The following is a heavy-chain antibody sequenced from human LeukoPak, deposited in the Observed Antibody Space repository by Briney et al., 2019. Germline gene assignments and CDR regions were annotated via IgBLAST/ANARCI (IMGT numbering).Heavy chain of an antibody. V-gene: IGHV3-23*01. Sequence: GSLCLSCAASGFTFSSYAMSWVLQAPGKGLKWVSAISGSGGSTYYADSVKGRFTISRDNSKNTLYPQMNSLRAEDTAVYYCAKKKSYSGYAPPFDYWGQGTLVTVSS. CDR2: ISGSGGST. D-gene: IGHD5-12*01. CDR3: AKKKSYSGYAPPFDY. J-gene: IGHJ4*02. CDR1: GFTFSSYA.